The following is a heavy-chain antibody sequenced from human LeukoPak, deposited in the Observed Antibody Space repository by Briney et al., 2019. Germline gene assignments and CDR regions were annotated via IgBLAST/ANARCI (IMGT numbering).Heavy chain of an antibody. CDR2: ISAYNGNT. J-gene: IGHJ3*02. D-gene: IGHD6-13*01. V-gene: IGHV1-18*01. CDR3: ARPGIAAADLGAFDI. CDR1: GYTFTSYD. Sequence: GASVKVSCTASGYTFTSYDINWVRQAPGQGLEWMGWISAYNGNTNYAQKLQGRVTMTTDTSTSTAYMELRSLRSNDTAVYYCARPGIAAADLGAFDIWGQGTMVTVSS.